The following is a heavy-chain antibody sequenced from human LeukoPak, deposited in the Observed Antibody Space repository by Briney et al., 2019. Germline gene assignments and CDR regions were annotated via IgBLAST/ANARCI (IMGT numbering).Heavy chain of an antibody. CDR3: ARDGYNPFDY. V-gene: IGHV3-23*01. Sequence: GGSLRLSCAASGFTFSSYAMSWVRQAPGKGLEWVSAISGSGGSTYYADSVKGRFTISRDNSKNTLYLQMNSLRAEDTAVYHCARDGYNPFDYWGQGTLVTVSS. J-gene: IGHJ4*02. D-gene: IGHD5-24*01. CDR2: ISGSGGST. CDR1: GFTFSSYA.